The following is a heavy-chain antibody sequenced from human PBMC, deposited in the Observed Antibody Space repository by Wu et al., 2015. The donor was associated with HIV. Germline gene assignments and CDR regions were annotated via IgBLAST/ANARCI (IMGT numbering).Heavy chain of an antibody. CDR2: IIPISGTA. Sequence: QVQLVQSGAEVKKPGSSVKVSCKASGGTFRNHAVSWVRQAPGQGLEWMGRIIPISGTANYAQRFQGRVTITADKPTNTAYMGLNSLRSDDTAVYYCARGSILEMSTASFYYYVMDVWGQGTTVTVSS. D-gene: IGHD1-26*01. V-gene: IGHV1-69*13. CDR3: ARGSILEMSTASFYYYVMDV. J-gene: IGHJ6*02. CDR1: GGTFRNHA.